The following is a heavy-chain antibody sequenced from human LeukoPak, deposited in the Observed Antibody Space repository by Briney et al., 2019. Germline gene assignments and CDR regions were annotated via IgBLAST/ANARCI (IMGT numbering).Heavy chain of an antibody. V-gene: IGHV3-74*01. Sequence: GGSLRLSCAASGFTFSSYWIHWVRQAPGKGLVWVSRIKSDGSSTSYAESAKGRFTISRDNAKNTLYLQMNSLRAEDTAVYYCARKDMLDYWGQGSLVTVSS. CDR2: IKSDGSST. J-gene: IGHJ4*02. CDR1: GFTFSSYW. CDR3: ARKDMLDY.